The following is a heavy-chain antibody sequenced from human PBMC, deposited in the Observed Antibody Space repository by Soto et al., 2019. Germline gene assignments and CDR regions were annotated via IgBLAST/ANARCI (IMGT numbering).Heavy chain of an antibody. CDR1: GYTFTSYG. Sequence: ASVKVSCKASGYTFTSYGISWVRQAPGQGLEWMGWISAYNGNTNYAQKLQGRVTMTTDTSTSTAYMELRSLRSDVTAVYYCARRGRTSYYYYGMDVWGQGTTVTVSS. CDR3: ARRGRTSYYYYGMDV. V-gene: IGHV1-18*01. CDR2: ISAYNGNT. J-gene: IGHJ6*02. D-gene: IGHD2-2*01.